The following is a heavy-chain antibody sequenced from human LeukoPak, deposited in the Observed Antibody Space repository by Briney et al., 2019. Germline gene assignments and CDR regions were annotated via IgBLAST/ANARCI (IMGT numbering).Heavy chain of an antibody. Sequence: SVTVSFKASGATFISYGISWIRQSPGQGLEWMGGIVPMFGKSNYAQKFQGRLTITADESTNTAYMELTSLTFEDTAVYYCAREFEGHHPAFGDWGQGTLVTVSS. CDR3: AREFEGHHPAFGD. CDR1: GATFISYG. D-gene: IGHD3-10*01. V-gene: IGHV1-69*13. J-gene: IGHJ4*02. CDR2: IVPMFGKS.